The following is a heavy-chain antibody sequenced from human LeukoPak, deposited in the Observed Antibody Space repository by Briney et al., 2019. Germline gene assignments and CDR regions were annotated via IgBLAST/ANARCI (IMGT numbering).Heavy chain of an antibody. J-gene: IGHJ4*02. CDR3: ARYIVAKGLDY. D-gene: IGHD5-12*01. CDR2: IYYSGST. CDR1: GGSISSYY. V-gene: IGHV4-59*01. Sequence: SETLSLTCTVSGGSISSYYWSWIRQPPGKGLEWIGYIYYSGSTNYNPSLKSRVTISVDTSKNQFSLKLSSVTAEDTAVYYCARYIVAKGLDYWGQGTLVTVSS.